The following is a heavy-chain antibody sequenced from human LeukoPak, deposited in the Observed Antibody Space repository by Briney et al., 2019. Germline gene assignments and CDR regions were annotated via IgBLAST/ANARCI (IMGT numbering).Heavy chain of an antibody. J-gene: IGHJ4*02. Sequence: GRSLRLSCATSGFTFSNYAVSWVRQAPGKGLEWVSSISGSGGTTYYADSVKGRFTISRDNSKNTLYLQMNSLRAEDTAVYYCAKDPYRASSGLVDYWGQGTLVTVSS. V-gene: IGHV3-23*01. CDR3: AKDPYRASSGLVDY. CDR1: GFTFSNYA. D-gene: IGHD5-12*01. CDR2: ISGSGGTT.